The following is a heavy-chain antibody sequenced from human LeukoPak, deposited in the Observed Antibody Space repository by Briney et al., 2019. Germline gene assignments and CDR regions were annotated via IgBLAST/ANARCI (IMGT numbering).Heavy chain of an antibody. V-gene: IGHV4-61*02. CDR1: GGSISSGSYY. Sequence: SETLSLTCTVSGGSISSGSYYWSWIRQPAWKGLEWIGRIYTSGSTNYNPSLKRRVTISVDTSKNQFSLKLSSVTAADTAVYYCARALGGYPANFDYWGQGTLVTVSS. D-gene: IGHD1-26*01. CDR2: IYTSGST. CDR3: ARALGGYPANFDY. J-gene: IGHJ4*02.